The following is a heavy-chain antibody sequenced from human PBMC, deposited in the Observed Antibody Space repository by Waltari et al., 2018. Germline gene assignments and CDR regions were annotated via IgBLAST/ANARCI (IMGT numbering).Heavy chain of an antibody. CDR3: ATYYYGSGSYYDLDY. CDR1: GYSISSGYY. CDR2: IYHSGST. V-gene: IGHV4-38-2*01. Sequence: QVQLQESGPGLVKPSETLSLTCAVSGYSISSGYYWGWIRQPPGKGLEWIGSIYHSGSTYYNPSLKSRVTISVDTSKNQFSLKLSSVTAADTAVYYCATYYYGSGSYYDLDYWGQGTLVIVSS. D-gene: IGHD3-10*01. J-gene: IGHJ4*02.